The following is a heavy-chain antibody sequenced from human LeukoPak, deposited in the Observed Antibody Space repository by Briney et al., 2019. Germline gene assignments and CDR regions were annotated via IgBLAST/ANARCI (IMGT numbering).Heavy chain of an antibody. CDR3: AREGYSSGWCGVFDN. CDR1: GFTLSNYV. CDR2: ISSDGNNK. D-gene: IGHD6-19*01. Sequence: GRSLRLSCAASGFTLSNYVMHWLRQAPGMGPEWVALISSDGNNKHYADSVKGRFTISRDTSKNTMSLEMDSLRVDDTAVYFCAREGYSSGWCGVFDNWGQGTPVTVSS. J-gene: IGHJ4*02. V-gene: IGHV3-30-3*01.